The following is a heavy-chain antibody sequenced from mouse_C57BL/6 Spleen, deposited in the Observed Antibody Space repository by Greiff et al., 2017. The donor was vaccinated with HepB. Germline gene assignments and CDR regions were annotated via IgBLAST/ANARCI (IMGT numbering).Heavy chain of an antibody. D-gene: IGHD2-3*01. CDR3: ARGGYYDPWFAY. CDR2: ISYDGSN. Sequence: DVKLVESGPGLVKPSQSLSLTCSVTGYSITSGYYWNWIRQFPGNKLEWMGYISYDGSNNYNPSLKNRISITRDTSKNQFFLKLNSVTTEDTATYYCARGGYYDPWFAYWGQGTLVTVSA. CDR1: GYSITSGYY. J-gene: IGHJ3*01. V-gene: IGHV3-6*01.